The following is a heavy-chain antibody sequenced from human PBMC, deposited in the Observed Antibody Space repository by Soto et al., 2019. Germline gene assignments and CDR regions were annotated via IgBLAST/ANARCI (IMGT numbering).Heavy chain of an antibody. CDR2: IYYSGST. CDR1: GGSISSSSYY. CDR3: ARAYSSWFDP. Sequence: QLQLQESGPGLVKPSETLSLTCTVSGGSISSSSYYWGWIRQPPGKGLEWIGSIYYSGSTYYNPSLKSRVTIPVDTSKNQFPLKLTSVTAADTAVYYCARAYSSWFDPWGQGTLVTVSS. D-gene: IGHD2-21*01. J-gene: IGHJ5*02. V-gene: IGHV4-39*01.